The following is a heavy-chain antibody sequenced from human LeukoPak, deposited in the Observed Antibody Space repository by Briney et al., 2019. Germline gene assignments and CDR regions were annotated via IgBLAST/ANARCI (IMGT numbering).Heavy chain of an antibody. CDR1: GGSFSGYY. V-gene: IGHV4-34*01. CDR3: ARGAISSGHYYVVQDAFDI. Sequence: SETLSLTCAVYGGSFSGYYWSWIRQPPGKGLEWIGEINHSGSTNYNPSLKSRVTISVDTSKNQFSLKLSSVTAADTAVYYCARGAISSGHYYVVQDAFDIWGQGTMVTVSS. CDR2: INHSGST. D-gene: IGHD3-22*01. J-gene: IGHJ3*02.